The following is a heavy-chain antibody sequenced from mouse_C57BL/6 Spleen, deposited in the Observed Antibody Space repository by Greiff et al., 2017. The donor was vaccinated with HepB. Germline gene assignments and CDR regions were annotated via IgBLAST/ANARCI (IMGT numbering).Heavy chain of an antibody. Sequence: QVQLQQSGAELVKPGASVKLSCKASGYTFTSYWMQWVKQRPGQGLEWIGEIDPSASYTNYHQKFKGKATLTVVTSSSTAYMQLSSLTSEDSAVFYCALGTAQAAPAYWGQGTLVTVSA. D-gene: IGHD3-2*02. CDR3: ALGTAQAAPAY. CDR1: GYTFTSYW. J-gene: IGHJ3*01. V-gene: IGHV1-50*01. CDR2: IDPSASYT.